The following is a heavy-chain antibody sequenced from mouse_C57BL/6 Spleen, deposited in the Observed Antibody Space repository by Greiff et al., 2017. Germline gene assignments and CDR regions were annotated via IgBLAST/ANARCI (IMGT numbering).Heavy chain of an antibody. Sequence: QVQLKESGAELARPGASVKLSCKASGYTFTSYGISWVKQRTGQGLEWIGEIYPRSGNTYYNEKFKGKATLTADKSSSTAYMELRSPTSEDSAVYFSAREARGDDWGQGTPLTVSP. CDR1: GYTFTSYG. V-gene: IGHV1-81*01. CDR2: IYPRSGNT. D-gene: IGHD3-3*01. J-gene: IGHJ2*01. CDR3: AREARGDD.